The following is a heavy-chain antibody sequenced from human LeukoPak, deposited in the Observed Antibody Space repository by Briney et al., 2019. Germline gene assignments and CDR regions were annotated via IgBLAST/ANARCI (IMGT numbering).Heavy chain of an antibody. CDR3: ARGWSGSWPYNLFDP. Sequence: GGSLRLSCAASGFTFSDYYMGWIRQAPGKGLEWVSYIPFSSSTTYYADSVKGRFTISRDNAKNSPYLQMNSLRADDTAVYYCARGWSGSWPYNLFDPWGQGTLVTVSS. D-gene: IGHD6-13*01. V-gene: IGHV3-11*01. CDR1: GFTFSDYY. CDR2: IPFSSSTT. J-gene: IGHJ5*02.